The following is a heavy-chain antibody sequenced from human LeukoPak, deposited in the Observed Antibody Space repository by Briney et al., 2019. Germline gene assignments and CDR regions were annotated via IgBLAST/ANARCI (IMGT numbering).Heavy chain of an antibody. Sequence: SETLSLTRTVSGGSISSSSYYWGWIRQPPGKGLEWIGYIYYSGSTNYNPSLKSRVTISVDTSKNQFSLKLSSVTAADTAVYYCARREGWLRSPYYYGMDVWGQGTTVTVSS. D-gene: IGHD5-12*01. CDR3: ARREGWLRSPYYYGMDV. J-gene: IGHJ6*02. V-gene: IGHV4-61*05. CDR1: GGSISSSSYY. CDR2: IYYSGST.